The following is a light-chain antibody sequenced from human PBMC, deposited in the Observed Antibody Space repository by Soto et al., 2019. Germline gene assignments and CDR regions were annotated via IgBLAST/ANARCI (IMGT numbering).Light chain of an antibody. CDR3: QQYNNWPPGA. CDR1: QSVSSN. J-gene: IGKJ1*01. Sequence: EIVVTQSPATRSVSPGERATLSCRASQSVSSNLAWYQQKPGQAPRLLIYGASTRATGIPARFSGSGSGTEFTLTISSLQSEDFAVYYCQQYNNWPPGAFGQGTKV. V-gene: IGKV3-15*01. CDR2: GAS.